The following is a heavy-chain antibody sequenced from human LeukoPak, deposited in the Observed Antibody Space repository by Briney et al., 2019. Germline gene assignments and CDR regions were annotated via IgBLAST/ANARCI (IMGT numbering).Heavy chain of an antibody. CDR1: GFTFSSYA. CDR3: AKVGVGATISYHFDY. V-gene: IGHV3-23*01. J-gene: IGHJ4*02. Sequence: GGSLRLSCAASGFTFSSYAMSWVRQAPGKGLEWVSAISGSGGSTYYADSVKGRFTISRDNSKNTLYLQMNSLRAEDTAVYYCAKVGVGATISYHFDYWGQGTLVTVSS. D-gene: IGHD1-26*01. CDR2: ISGSGGST.